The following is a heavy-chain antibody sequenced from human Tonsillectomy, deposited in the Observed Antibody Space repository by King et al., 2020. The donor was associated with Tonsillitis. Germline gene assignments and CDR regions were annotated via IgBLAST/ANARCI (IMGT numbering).Heavy chain of an antibody. CDR3: ARDRGSRITIFGGYYFDY. CDR1: GFTFSDYY. CDR2: ISSSSSYT. Sequence: VQLVESGGGLVKPGGSLRLSCAASGFTFSDYYMSWIRQAPGKGLEWVSYISSSSSYTNYADSVKGRFIISRDNAKNSLYLQMNSLRAEDTALYYCARDRGSRITIFGGYYFDYWGQGTLVTVSS. J-gene: IGHJ4*02. V-gene: IGHV3-11*05. D-gene: IGHD3-3*01.